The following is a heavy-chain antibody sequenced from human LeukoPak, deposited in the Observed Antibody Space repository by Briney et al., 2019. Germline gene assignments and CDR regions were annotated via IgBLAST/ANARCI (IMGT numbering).Heavy chain of an antibody. V-gene: IGHV1-2*02. CDR3: ARGQGSNSGFGD. CDR1: GYIFTDYY. D-gene: IGHD2/OR15-2a*01. CDR2: VNPKSGAT. J-gene: IGHJ4*02. Sequence: ASVKVSCKASGYIFTDYYIHWVRQAPGQGLEWMAWVNPKSGATKYVQKFQGRVTMTRDTSITTMYMELRGLTSDDTAIYYCARGQGSNSGFGDWGQGTLVTVSS.